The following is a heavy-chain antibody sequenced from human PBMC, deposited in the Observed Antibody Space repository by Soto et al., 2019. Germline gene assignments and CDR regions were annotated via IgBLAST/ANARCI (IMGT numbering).Heavy chain of an antibody. D-gene: IGHD6-6*01. J-gene: IGHJ6*03. CDR1: GFTLSGYA. CDR3: ARRARPDFSYMDV. CDR2: ISTNGVGT. Sequence: EVQLVESGGGLAQPGGSLRLSCAASGFTLSGYAMDWVRQAPGKGLEYVSGISTNGVGTYYANSVQGRFTISRDNSKNTVYLQMGSLRPEDMAVYYCARRARPDFSYMDVWGKGTTVTGSS. V-gene: IGHV3-64*01.